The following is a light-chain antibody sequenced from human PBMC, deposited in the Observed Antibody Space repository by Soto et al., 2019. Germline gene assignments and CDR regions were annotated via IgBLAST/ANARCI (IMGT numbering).Light chain of an antibody. Sequence: QSVLTQPASVSGSPGQSITISCTGTSGGVGGYNYVSWYQQHPGKAPKLMIYEVSNRPSGVSNRFSGSKSGNTASLTISGLQAEDEDDYYCSSYTSGSTRVFGGGTKLTVL. J-gene: IGLJ3*02. CDR2: EVS. CDR1: SGGVGGYNY. CDR3: SSYTSGSTRV. V-gene: IGLV2-14*01.